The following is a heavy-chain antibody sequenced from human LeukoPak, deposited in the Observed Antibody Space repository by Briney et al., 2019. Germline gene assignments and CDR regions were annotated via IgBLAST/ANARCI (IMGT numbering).Heavy chain of an antibody. V-gene: IGHV4-4*02. CDR1: GGSISSSNW. CDR2: IYHSGST. D-gene: IGHD3-22*01. J-gene: IGHJ4*02. Sequence: PSGTLSLTCAVSGGSISSSNWWSWVRQPPGKGLEWIGEIYHSGSTYYNPSLKSRVTISVDTSKNQFSLKLSSVTAADTAVYYCASNDYYDSSGYWDYWGQGTLVTVSS. CDR3: ASNDYYDSSGYWDY.